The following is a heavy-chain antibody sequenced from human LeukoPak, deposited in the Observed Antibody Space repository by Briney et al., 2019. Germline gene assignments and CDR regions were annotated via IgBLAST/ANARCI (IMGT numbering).Heavy chain of an antibody. Sequence: SETLSLTCTVSGGSISSYYWSWIRQPAGKGLEWIGRIYTSGSTNYNPSLKSRVTMSVDTSKNQFSLKLSSVTAADTAVYYCVRNTGGYSYGYNYYMDVWGKGTTVTVSS. CDR2: IYTSGST. CDR1: GGSISSYY. D-gene: IGHD5-18*01. V-gene: IGHV4-4*07. J-gene: IGHJ6*03. CDR3: VRNTGGYSYGYNYYMDV.